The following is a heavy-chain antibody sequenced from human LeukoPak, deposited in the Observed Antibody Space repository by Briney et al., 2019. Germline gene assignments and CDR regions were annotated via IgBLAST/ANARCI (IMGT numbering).Heavy chain of an antibody. V-gene: IGHV3-23*01. D-gene: IGHD3-10*01. CDR1: GFTFSNHG. CDR2: ISPSGDIT. J-gene: IGHJ4*02. Sequence: PGGTLRLSCAASGFTFSNHGMNWVRQAPGKGLEWVSGISPSGDITYYADSVKGRFTISRDNSKNTLDLEVISLTAEDTAVYYCAKDDAWLRFGEWSQGTLVTVSS. CDR3: AKDDAWLRFGE.